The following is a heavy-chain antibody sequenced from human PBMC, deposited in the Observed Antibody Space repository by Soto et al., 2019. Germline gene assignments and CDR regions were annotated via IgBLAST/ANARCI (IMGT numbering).Heavy chain of an antibody. CDR3: ARVPISYNSSGYYHYGTFNI. V-gene: IGHV4-30-2*01. J-gene: IGHJ3*02. D-gene: IGHD3-22*01. CDR1: GGSANRAGYS. CDR2: IYHSGST. Sequence: SETLSLTCAVSGGSANRAGYSWSWIRQPPGKGLEWIGYIYHSGSTYYNPSLKSRVPISLDRSNNHFSLNLSSVTAAGTAVYYCARVPISYNSSGYYHYGTFNIWAQATMVTVSS.